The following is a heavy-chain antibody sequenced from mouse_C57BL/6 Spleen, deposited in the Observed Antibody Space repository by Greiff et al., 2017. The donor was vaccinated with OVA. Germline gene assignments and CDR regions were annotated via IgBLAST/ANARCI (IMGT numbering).Heavy chain of an antibody. CDR1: GYTFTSYW. Sequence: VKLQQPGAELVRPGSSVKLSCKASGYTFTSYWMDWVKQRPGQGLEWIGNIYPSDSETHYNQKFKDKATLTVDKSSSTAYMQLSSLTSEDSAVYYCAREDYSNLYYFDYWGQGTTLTVSS. CDR2: IYPSDSET. D-gene: IGHD2-5*01. CDR3: AREDYSNLYYFDY. V-gene: IGHV1-61*01. J-gene: IGHJ2*01.